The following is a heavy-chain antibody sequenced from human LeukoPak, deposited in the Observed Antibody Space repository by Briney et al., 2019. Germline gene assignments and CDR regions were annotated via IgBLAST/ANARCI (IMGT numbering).Heavy chain of an antibody. CDR1: GFTFSSYS. CDR3: ANSNYDSSGYHDY. D-gene: IGHD3-22*01. Sequence: PGGSLRLSCAASGFTFSSYSMNWVRQAPGKGLEWVSAISGSGGSTYYADSVKGRFTLSRDNSKNTLYLQMNSLRAEDTAVYYCANSNYDSSGYHDYWGQGTLVTVSS. V-gene: IGHV3-23*01. J-gene: IGHJ4*02. CDR2: ISGSGGST.